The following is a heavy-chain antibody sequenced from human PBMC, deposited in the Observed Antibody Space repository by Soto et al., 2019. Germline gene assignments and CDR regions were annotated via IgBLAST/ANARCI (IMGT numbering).Heavy chain of an antibody. CDR3: TKEDPSDY. V-gene: IGHV3-23*01. CDR1: GFTFSSYV. Sequence: GGSLRLSCAASGFTFSSYVMSWVRQAPGKGLGWVSGITSSGSSTYYADSVKGRFTISRDDSKNTLYLQMNSLRAEDTAVYYCTKEDPSDYWGQGTLVTVSS. J-gene: IGHJ4*02. CDR2: ITSSGSST.